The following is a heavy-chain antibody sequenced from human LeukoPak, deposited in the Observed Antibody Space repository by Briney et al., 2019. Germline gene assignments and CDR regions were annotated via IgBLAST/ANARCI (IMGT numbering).Heavy chain of an antibody. CDR3: AKARDTAMTTPFDY. Sequence: GGSLRLSCAASGFSFSIYVMTWVRQAPGKGLEWVSAISGSGGTTYYADSVKGRFTISRDNSKSTLYLQMNSLRAEDTAVYYCAKARDTAMTTPFDYRGQGTLVTVSS. V-gene: IGHV3-23*01. J-gene: IGHJ4*02. CDR1: GFSFSIYV. CDR2: ISGSGGTT. D-gene: IGHD5-18*01.